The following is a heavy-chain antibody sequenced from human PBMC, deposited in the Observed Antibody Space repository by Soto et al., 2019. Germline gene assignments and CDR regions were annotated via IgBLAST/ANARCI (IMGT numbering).Heavy chain of an antibody. CDR2: ISYDGSNK. V-gene: IGHV3-30-3*01. J-gene: IGHJ5*02. CDR1: GFTFSSYA. D-gene: IGHD1-26*01. CDR3: ARERVGATVWFDP. Sequence: PGGSLRLSCAASGFTFSSYAMHWVRQAPGKGLEWVAVISYDGSNKYYADSVKGRFTISRDNSKNTLYLQMNSLRAEDTAVYYCARERVGATVWFDPWGQGTLVNVSS.